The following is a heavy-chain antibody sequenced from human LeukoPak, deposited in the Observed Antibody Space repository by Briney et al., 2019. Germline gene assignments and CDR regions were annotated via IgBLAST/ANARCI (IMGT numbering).Heavy chain of an antibody. D-gene: IGHD2/OR15-2a*01. V-gene: IGHV6-1*01. CDR1: GDSVSSNSAA. CDR2: TYYRSKWYN. Sequence: SQTLSPTCAISGDSVSSNSAAWNWITQSPSRGLEWLGRTYYRSKWYNDYALSLKSRITINPDTSKNQFSLQLNSVTPEDTAVYYCASEETTSLTTGAREPWSPSPQYYNGMDVWGQGTTVTVSS. CDR3: ASEETTSLTTGAREPWSPSPQYYNGMDV. J-gene: IGHJ6*02.